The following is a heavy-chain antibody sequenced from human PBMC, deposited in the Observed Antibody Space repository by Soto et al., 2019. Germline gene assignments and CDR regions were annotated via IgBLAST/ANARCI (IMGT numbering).Heavy chain of an antibody. D-gene: IGHD6-13*01. CDR2: ISSNSAYI. Sequence: GGSLRLSXAASGFTFRSFTMNWVRQAPGKGLEWVSTISSNSAYIYYTDALRGRFTISRDNAKNSLHLQMNSLRAEDTAVYYCTRDTSRDSSARGWFDPWGPGTLVTVSS. J-gene: IGHJ5*02. V-gene: IGHV3-21*01. CDR1: GFTFRSFT. CDR3: TRDTSRDSSARGWFDP.